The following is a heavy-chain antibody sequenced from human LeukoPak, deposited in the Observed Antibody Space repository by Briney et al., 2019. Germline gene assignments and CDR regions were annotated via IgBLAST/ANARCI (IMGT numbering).Heavy chain of an antibody. J-gene: IGHJ5*02. CDR2: ISGSGGST. CDR1: GFTFSSYG. Sequence: GGSLRLSCAASGFTFSSYGMSRVRQAPGKGLEWVSAISGSGGSTYYADSVKGRFTISRDNSKNTLYLQMNSLRAEDTAVYYCAKSRHCSGGSCYSTVQDWFDPWGQGTLVTVSS. CDR3: AKSRHCSGGSCYSTVQDWFDP. D-gene: IGHD2-15*01. V-gene: IGHV3-23*01.